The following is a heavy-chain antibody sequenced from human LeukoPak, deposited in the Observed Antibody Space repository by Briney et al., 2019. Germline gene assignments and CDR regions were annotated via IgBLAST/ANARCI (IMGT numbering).Heavy chain of an antibody. CDR1: GGSISGGGYY. D-gene: IGHD2-2*02. CDR2: IYYSGST. J-gene: IGHJ5*02. CDR3: ARGSSIVVVPAAIWDWFDP. Sequence: SQTLSLTCTVSGGSISGGGYYWSWIRQHPGKGLEWIGYIYYSGSTYYNPSLKSRVTISVDTSKNQFSLKLSSVTAADTAVYYCARGSSIVVVPAAIWDWFDPWGQGTLVTVSS. V-gene: IGHV4-31*03.